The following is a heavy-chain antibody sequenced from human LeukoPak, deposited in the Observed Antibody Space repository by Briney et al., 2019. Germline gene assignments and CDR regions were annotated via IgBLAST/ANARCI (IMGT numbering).Heavy chain of an antibody. D-gene: IGHD4-17*01. CDR2: GNSYWSST. J-gene: IGHJ4*02. CDR1: GFTISSCC. Sequence: GESLRLSCTASGFTISSCCMYWGRIGQAPGQGLVSRGNSYWSSTSYDDSVQGRCTISRDNAKNTLYLQMNSLRAENTAEYYCAYGDSYFDYWGQGTMVTVSS. CDR3: AYGDSYFDY. V-gene: IGHV3-74*01.